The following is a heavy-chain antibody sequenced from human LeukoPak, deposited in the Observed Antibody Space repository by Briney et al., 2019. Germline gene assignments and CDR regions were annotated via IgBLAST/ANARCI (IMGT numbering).Heavy chain of an antibody. V-gene: IGHV4-39*01. J-gene: IGHJ5*02. CDR1: GGSISSSSYS. D-gene: IGHD3-16*02. CDR2: IYYSGST. CDR3: ARQSSYGHVWGSYRPKGWFDP. Sequence: PSETLSLTCTVSGGSISSSSYSWTWIRQPPGKGLEWIGSIYYSGSTYYNPSLKSRVTISVDTSKNQFSLKLSSVTAADTAVYYCARQSSYGHVWGSYRPKGWFDPWGQGTLVTVSS.